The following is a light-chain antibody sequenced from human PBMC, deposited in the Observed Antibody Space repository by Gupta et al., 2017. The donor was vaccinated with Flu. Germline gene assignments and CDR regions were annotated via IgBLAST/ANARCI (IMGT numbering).Light chain of an antibody. J-gene: IGKJ3*01. CDR1: QSLLHNDDGNTY. Sequence: DIVMTQTPLSLPVTPGEPASISCRSSQSLLHNDDGNTYLDWYLQKAGQSPQLLIYTVSYRASGVPDRFSGSGSGTDFTLKISRVEAEDVGVYYCMQRLEFPFAFGPGTKLDIK. CDR2: TVS. CDR3: MQRLEFPFA. V-gene: IGKV2-40*01.